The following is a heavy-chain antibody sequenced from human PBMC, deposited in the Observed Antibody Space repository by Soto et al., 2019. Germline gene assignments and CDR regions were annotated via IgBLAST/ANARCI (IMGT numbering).Heavy chain of an antibody. CDR2: ISYDGSNK. Sequence: QVQLVESGGGVVQPGRSLRLSCAASGFTFSSYGMHWVRQAPGKGLEWVAVISYDGSNKYYADSVKGRFTISRDNSKNTLHLQMNSLRAEDTAVYYCAKDGASYYYYGMDVWGQGTTVTVSS. CDR3: AKDGASYYYYGMDV. J-gene: IGHJ6*02. V-gene: IGHV3-30*18. D-gene: IGHD3-10*01. CDR1: GFTFSSYG.